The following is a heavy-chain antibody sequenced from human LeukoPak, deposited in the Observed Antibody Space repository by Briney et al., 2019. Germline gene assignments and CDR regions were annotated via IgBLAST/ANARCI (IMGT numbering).Heavy chain of an antibody. J-gene: IGHJ1*01. CDR3: AKNGGGSYYEGYFQH. CDR2: IYSGGST. Sequence: GGSLRLSCAASGFTVSSNYMSWVRQAPGKGLEWVSVIYSGGSTYYADSVKGRFTISRDNSKNTLYLQMNSLRAEDTAVYYCAKNGGGSYYEGYFQHWGQGTLVTVSS. CDR1: GFTVSSNY. V-gene: IGHV3-53*01. D-gene: IGHD1-26*01.